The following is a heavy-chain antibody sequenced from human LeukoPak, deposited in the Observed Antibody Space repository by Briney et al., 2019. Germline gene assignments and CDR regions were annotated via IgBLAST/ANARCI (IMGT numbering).Heavy chain of an antibody. CDR3: ARDPYSSGWYAYWYFDL. CDR2: ISSSSSTI. J-gene: IGHJ2*01. CDR1: GFTFSSYS. D-gene: IGHD6-19*01. V-gene: IGHV3-48*01. Sequence: GGSLRLFCAASGFTFSSYSMNWVRQAPGKGLEWVSYISSSSSTIYYADSVKGRFTISRDNAKNSLYLQMNSLRAEDTAVYYCARDPYSSGWYAYWYFDLWGRGTLVTVSS.